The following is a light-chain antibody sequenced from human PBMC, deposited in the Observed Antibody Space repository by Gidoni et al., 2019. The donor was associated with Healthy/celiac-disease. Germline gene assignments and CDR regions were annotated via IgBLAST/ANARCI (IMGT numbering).Light chain of an antibody. V-gene: IGKV1-39*01. CDR3: QQSYSTLYT. CDR1: QSISSY. CDR2: AAS. Sequence: DIQMTQSPSSLSASVGDRVTITCRASQSISSYLNWYHQKPGKAPKLLIYAASRLQSGVPSRFSGSGSGTDFTLTISSLQPEDFATYYCQQSYSTLYTFGQGTKLEIK. J-gene: IGKJ2*01.